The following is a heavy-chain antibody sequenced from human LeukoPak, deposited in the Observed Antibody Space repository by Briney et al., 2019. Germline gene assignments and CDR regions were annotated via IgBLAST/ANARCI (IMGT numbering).Heavy chain of an antibody. V-gene: IGHV3-43*01. Sequence: GGSLRLSCAASGFTFDDYTMHWVRQAPGKGLEWVSLISWDGGSTYYADSVKGRFTISRDNSKNSLYLQMNSLRAEDTAVYYCAKGVYYYMDVWGKGTTVTISS. J-gene: IGHJ6*03. CDR3: AKGVYYYMDV. CDR1: GFTFDDYT. CDR2: ISWDGGST.